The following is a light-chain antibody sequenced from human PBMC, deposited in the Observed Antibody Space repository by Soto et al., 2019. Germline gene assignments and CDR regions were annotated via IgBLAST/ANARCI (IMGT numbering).Light chain of an antibody. Sequence: EIVLTQSPGTLSLSPGERATLFCRASQSFTTSQLAWYQQRSGQAPRVLIFGASRRATGIPDRFSGSGSGTDFTLTISRLEPEDSAVYYCQQYASSPRTFGQGTTVEIK. CDR3: QQYASSPRT. J-gene: IGKJ1*01. CDR1: QSFTTSQ. CDR2: GAS. V-gene: IGKV3-20*01.